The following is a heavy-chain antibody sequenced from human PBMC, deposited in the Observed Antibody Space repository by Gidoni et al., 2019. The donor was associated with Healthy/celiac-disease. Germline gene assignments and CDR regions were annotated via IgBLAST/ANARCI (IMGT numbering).Heavy chain of an antibody. Sequence: QVQLVQSGAEVKKPGASVKVSCKASGYTFTSYYMHWVRQAPGQGLEWMGIINPSGGSTSYAQKFQGRVTMTRDTSTSTVYMELSSLRSEDTAVYYCARDRDAYDFWSGYQYYYGMDVWGQGTTVTVSS. J-gene: IGHJ6*02. V-gene: IGHV1-46*01. CDR3: ARDRDAYDFWSGYQYYYGMDV. CDR2: INPSGGST. CDR1: GYTFTSYY. D-gene: IGHD3-3*01.